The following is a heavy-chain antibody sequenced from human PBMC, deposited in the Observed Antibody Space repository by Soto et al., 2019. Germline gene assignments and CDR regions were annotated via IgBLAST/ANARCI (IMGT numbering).Heavy chain of an antibody. J-gene: IGHJ4*02. Sequence: SETLSLTCTVSGGSISSYYWSWIRQPPGKGLEWIGYIYYSGSTNYNPSLKSRVTISVDTSKNQFSLKLSSVIAADTAVYYCERARYSSGWFDFDYWGQGTRATVPS. CDR3: ERARYSSGWFDFDY. CDR2: IYYSGST. CDR1: GGSISSYY. D-gene: IGHD6-19*01. V-gene: IGHV4-59*01.